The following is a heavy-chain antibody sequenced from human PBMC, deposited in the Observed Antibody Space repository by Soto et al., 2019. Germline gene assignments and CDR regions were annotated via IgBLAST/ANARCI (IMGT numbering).Heavy chain of an antibody. Sequence: PGGSLRLSCAASGFTFSSYSMNWVRQAPGKGLEWVSSISSSSSYIYYADSVKGRFTISRDNAKNSLYLQMNSLRAEDTAVYYCASGEGSRALLVDYWGQGTLVTVSS. J-gene: IGHJ4*02. CDR1: GFTFSSYS. CDR3: ASGEGSRALLVDY. D-gene: IGHD3-10*01. CDR2: ISSSSSYI. V-gene: IGHV3-21*01.